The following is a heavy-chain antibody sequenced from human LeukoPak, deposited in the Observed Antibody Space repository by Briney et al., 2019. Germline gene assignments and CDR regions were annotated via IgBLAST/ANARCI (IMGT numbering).Heavy chain of an antibody. V-gene: IGHV3-23*01. CDR1: GFTFSSYA. CDR3: AKEVRRLTIVVVECDY. Sequence: HAGGSLRLSCAASGFTFSSYAMSWVRQAPGKRLEWVSSISGSGGSTYSADSVKGRFTISRDNSKNTLYLQMNSLRAEDTAVYYCAKEVRRLTIVVVECDYWGQGTLVTVSS. D-gene: IGHD3-22*01. J-gene: IGHJ4*02. CDR2: ISGSGGST.